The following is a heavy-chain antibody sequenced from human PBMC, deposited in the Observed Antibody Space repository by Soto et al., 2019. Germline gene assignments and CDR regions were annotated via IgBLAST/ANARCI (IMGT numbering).Heavy chain of an antibody. D-gene: IGHD6-13*01. CDR2: INWNSGSI. J-gene: IGHJ1*01. Sequence: GGSLRLSCAASGFTFDDYAMHWVRQVPGKGLEWVSGINWNSGSIGYGDSVKGRFAISRDNAKNSLHLQMNSLSAEDTAFYYCVKDESINWYSGHFRHWGQGTLVSVS. V-gene: IGHV3-9*01. CDR1: GFTFDDYA. CDR3: VKDESINWYSGHFRH.